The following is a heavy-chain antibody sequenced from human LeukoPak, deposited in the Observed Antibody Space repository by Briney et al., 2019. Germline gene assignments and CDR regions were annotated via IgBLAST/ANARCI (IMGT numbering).Heavy chain of an antibody. Sequence: GGSLRLSCVVSGFTFNNYAMHWVRQAPGKGLEWVAMISYDGSNKYYTDSVKGRFTISRDNSKNTLWLQMNSLRAEDTAVYYCAKDGGTGWYYFDYWGQGTLVTVST. V-gene: IGHV3-30-3*01. CDR2: ISYDGSNK. CDR1: GFTFNNYA. CDR3: AKDGGTGWYYFDY. D-gene: IGHD6-19*01. J-gene: IGHJ4*02.